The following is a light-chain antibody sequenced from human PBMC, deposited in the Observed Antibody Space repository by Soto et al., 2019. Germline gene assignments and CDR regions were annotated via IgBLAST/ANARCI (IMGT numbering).Light chain of an antibody. CDR3: HQYDSWT. Sequence: EIVLKQSPGTLSLSAGERATLSCRASQSFNSIYLAWYQQKPGQAPRLLIYGASSRATGIPDRFSGSGSGTDFTLTISRLEPEDFAVYYCHQYDSWTFGQGTKVDIK. J-gene: IGKJ1*01. V-gene: IGKV3-20*01. CDR1: QSFNSIY. CDR2: GAS.